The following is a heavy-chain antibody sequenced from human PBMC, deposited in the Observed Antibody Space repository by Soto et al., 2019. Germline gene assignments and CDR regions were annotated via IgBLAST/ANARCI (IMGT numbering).Heavy chain of an antibody. CDR3: ARSWYYYDSSGYPPFDY. Sequence: ASVKVSCKASGGTFSSYAISWVRQAPGQGLEWMGGIIPIFGTANYAQKFQGRVTITADESTSTAYMELSSLRSEDTAVYYCARSWYYYDSSGYPPFDYWGQGTLVIVSS. J-gene: IGHJ4*02. CDR2: IIPIFGTA. D-gene: IGHD3-22*01. V-gene: IGHV1-69*13. CDR1: GGTFSSYA.